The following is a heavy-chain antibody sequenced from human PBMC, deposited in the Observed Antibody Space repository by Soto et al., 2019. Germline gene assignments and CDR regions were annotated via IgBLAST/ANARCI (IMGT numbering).Heavy chain of an antibody. J-gene: IGHJ4*02. V-gene: IGHV3-49*03. CDR1: GFTFGDYA. CDR3: TTDGFYSSGFTFDY. CDR2: IKSKTDGGTT. D-gene: IGHD6-19*01. Sequence: GGSLRLSCTASGFTFGDYAMNWFRQAPGKGLEWIGFIKSKTDGGTTDYAAPVKGRFAISRDDSKNTLYLQMNSLKTEDTAVYYCTTDGFYSSGFTFDYWGQGTLVTVSS.